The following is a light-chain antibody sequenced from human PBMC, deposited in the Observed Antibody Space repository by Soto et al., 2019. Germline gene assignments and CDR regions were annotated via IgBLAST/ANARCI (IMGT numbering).Light chain of an antibody. CDR1: QSVTSNY. J-gene: IGKJ1*01. CDR2: GAS. Sequence: ENVLTQSPGTLSLSPGERATLSCRASQSVTSNYFAWYQQKPGQAPRLLIYGASSRATGIPDRFSGSGSGTDFTLTISRLEPEDFAVYYCQQYGSAPWTFGQGTKVDIK. CDR3: QQYGSAPWT. V-gene: IGKV3-20*01.